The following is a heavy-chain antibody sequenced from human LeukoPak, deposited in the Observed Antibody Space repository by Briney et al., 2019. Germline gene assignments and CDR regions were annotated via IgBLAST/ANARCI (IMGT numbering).Heavy chain of an antibody. CDR3: TIYQQSHAGLD. CDR2: INSDGSDT. V-gene: IGHV3-74*01. D-gene: IGHD6-13*01. CDR1: GFSFSSHG. Sequence: GGSLRLSCAASGFSFSSHGKHWVRQAPGKGLVWVSRINSDGSDTDYADSVKGRFTISRDNAKNTLYLQMNSLRVEDTALYYCTIYQQSHAGLDWGRGTLVTVSS. J-gene: IGHJ4*02.